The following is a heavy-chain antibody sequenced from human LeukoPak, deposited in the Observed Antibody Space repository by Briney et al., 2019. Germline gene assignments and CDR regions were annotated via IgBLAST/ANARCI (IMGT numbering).Heavy chain of an antibody. CDR1: GFSVKNYY. J-gene: IGHJ4*02. CDR2: INLNSGGT. CDR3: ARAITGTLEGEAYSY. Sequence: ASVQVSCKASGFSVKNYYMHWVRQAPGQGLEWMGWINLNSGGTNYPQKFQGRVTMTRDTSISTAYMELSRLRSDDTAVYYCARAITGTLEGEAYSYWGQGTLVTVSS. D-gene: IGHD1-20*01. V-gene: IGHV1-2*02.